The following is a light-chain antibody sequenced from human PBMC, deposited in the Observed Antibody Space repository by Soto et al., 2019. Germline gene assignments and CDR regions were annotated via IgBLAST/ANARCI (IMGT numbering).Light chain of an antibody. V-gene: IGKV3-15*01. CDR3: QQYNNWPLT. CDR2: GAS. Sequence: EIVRTQSQATLSVSPGERASLSCRASQSLSSNLAWYQQKPGQAPRLLIYGASTRATGIPARFSGSGSGTEFTLTISSLQSEDFTVYYCQQYNNWPLTFGGGTKVDIK. J-gene: IGKJ4*01. CDR1: QSLSSN.